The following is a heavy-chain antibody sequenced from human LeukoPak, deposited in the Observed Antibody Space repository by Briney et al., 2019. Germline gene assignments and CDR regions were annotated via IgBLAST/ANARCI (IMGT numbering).Heavy chain of an antibody. CDR2: IYTSGST. D-gene: IGHD3-22*01. Sequence: PSQTLSLTCTVSGGSISSGSYYWSWIRQPAGKGLKWIGRIYTSGSTNYNPSLKSRVTISVDTSKNQFSLKLSSVTAADTAVYYCARGYDYYDSSGYSDYWGQGTLVTVSS. J-gene: IGHJ4*02. CDR1: GGSISSGSYY. V-gene: IGHV4-61*02. CDR3: ARGYDYYDSSGYSDY.